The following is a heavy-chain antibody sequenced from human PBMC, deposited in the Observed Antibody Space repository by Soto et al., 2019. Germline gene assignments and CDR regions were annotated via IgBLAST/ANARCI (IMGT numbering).Heavy chain of an antibody. Sequence: QVQLQQWGAGLLKPSETLSLTCAVYGGSFSAYYWSWIRQPPGKGLEWIGEINHGGTTNSNPSLKSRVTISVDTSKNQIFMTLNSVTAADTAVYYCARAYHFGPTMDVWGKGTTVTVSS. J-gene: IGHJ6*03. D-gene: IGHD3-16*01. CDR3: ARAYHFGPTMDV. CDR1: GGSFSAYY. CDR2: INHGGTT. V-gene: IGHV4-34*02.